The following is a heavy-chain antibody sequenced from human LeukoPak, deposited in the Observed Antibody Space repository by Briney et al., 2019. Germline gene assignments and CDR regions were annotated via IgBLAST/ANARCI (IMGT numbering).Heavy chain of an antibody. V-gene: IGHV1-46*01. Sequence: EASVKVSCKSSGDTFTSYYMHWVRQAPGQGLEWMGIINPSGGRTSYAQKFQGRVTMTRDTSTSTVYMELSSLRSEDTAVYYCASGLVRGYSGYDLYYGDEYYYYMDVWGKGTTVTISS. CDR3: ASGLVRGYSGYDLYYGDEYYYYMDV. CDR2: INPSGGRT. D-gene: IGHD5-12*01. CDR1: GDTFTSYY. J-gene: IGHJ6*03.